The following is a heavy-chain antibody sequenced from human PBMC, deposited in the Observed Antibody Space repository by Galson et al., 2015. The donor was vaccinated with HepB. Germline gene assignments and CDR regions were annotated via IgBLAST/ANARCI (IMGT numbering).Heavy chain of an antibody. V-gene: IGHV3-30*18. CDR1: GFIFSNYG. CDR2: ISHDGSVE. D-gene: IGHD3-16*01. J-gene: IGHJ4*02. Sequence: SLRLSCAASGFIFSNYGMHWVRQAPGRGLELVAVISHDGSVERYADSVKGRFTISRDNSKDTLYLQLNSLGAEDTAIYYCAKSGGRDSSDGAMNYWGQGTLVTVSS. CDR3: AKSGGRDSSDGAMNY.